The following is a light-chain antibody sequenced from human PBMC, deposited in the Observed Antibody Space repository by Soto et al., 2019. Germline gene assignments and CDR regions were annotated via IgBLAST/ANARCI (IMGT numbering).Light chain of an antibody. J-gene: IGKJ4*01. CDR2: DAS. Sequence: PGDRATLSCRASQSVSSSLAWYQQIPGQAPRLLIYDASTRATGIPARFGGSGSGTEFTLTISSLQSEDFAVYYCQQYNNWPPLTFGGGTKVDIK. CDR1: QSVSSS. CDR3: QQYNNWPPLT. V-gene: IGKV3-15*01.